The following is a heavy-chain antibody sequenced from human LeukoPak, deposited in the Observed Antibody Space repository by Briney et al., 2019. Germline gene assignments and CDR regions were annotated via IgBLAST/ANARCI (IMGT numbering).Heavy chain of an antibody. D-gene: IGHD5-24*01. Sequence: SVKVSCKASGFTFTSSAMQWARQARGQRLEWIGWIVVSSGNTNYAQKFQERVTITRDMSTSTAYMELSSLRSEDTAVYYCAAGTGWLHPNKHWGQGTLVTVSS. CDR2: IVVSSGNT. CDR3: AAGTGWLHPNKH. J-gene: IGHJ4*02. CDR1: GFTFTSSA. V-gene: IGHV1-58*02.